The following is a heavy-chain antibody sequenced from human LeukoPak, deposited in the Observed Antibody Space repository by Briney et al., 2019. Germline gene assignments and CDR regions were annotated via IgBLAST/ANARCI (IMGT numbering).Heavy chain of an antibody. J-gene: IGHJ5*02. Sequence: SETLSLTCTVSGGSISSYYWSWIRQPPGKGLEWIGYIYYSGSTNYNPSLKSRVTISVDTSKNQFSLKLSSVTAADTAVYYCARDYRENGGDWFDPWGQGTLVTVSS. D-gene: IGHD3-16*01. V-gene: IGHV4-59*12. CDR2: IYYSGST. CDR1: GGSISSYY. CDR3: ARDYRENGGDWFDP.